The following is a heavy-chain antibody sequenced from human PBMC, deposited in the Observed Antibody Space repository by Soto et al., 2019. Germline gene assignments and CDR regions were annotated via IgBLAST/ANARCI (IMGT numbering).Heavy chain of an antibody. CDR1: GESFSGYC. CDR2: INHSGTT. V-gene: IGHV4-34*01. D-gene: IGHD1-26*01. J-gene: IGHJ4*02. Sequence: QVRLQQWGAGLLKPSETLSLTCAVYGESFSGYCWNWIRQPPGKGLEWIGEINHSGTTNYNPSLKSRVTISVDTSKNQFSLKLSSVTAADTAVYYCARAVGDSGDYFDYWGQGSLVTVSS. CDR3: ARAVGDSGDYFDY.